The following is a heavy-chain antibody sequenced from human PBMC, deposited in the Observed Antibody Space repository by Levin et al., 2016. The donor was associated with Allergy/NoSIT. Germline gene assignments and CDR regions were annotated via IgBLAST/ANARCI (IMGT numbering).Heavy chain of an antibody. V-gene: IGHV3-21*01. CDR3: ARETGEGIRFLEWGRGFDY. J-gene: IGHJ4*02. CDR2: ISSSSSYI. Sequence: WIRQPPGKGLEWVSSISSSSSYIYYADSVKGRFTISRDNAKNSLYLQMNSLRAEDTAVYYCARETGEGIRFLEWGRGFDYWGQGTLGHRLL. D-gene: IGHD3-3*01.